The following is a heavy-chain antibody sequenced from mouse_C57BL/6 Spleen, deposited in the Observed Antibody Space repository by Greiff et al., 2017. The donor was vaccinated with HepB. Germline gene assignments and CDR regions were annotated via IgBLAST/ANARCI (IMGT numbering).Heavy chain of an antibody. CDR3: TRDYGSSVYFDY. J-gene: IGHJ2*01. Sequence: EVKLVESGAGLVKPGGSLKLSCAASGFTFSSYAMSWVRQTPEKRLEWVAYISSGGDYIYYADTVKGRFTISRDKARNTLYRQMSSLKYEDTAMYYCTRDYGSSVYFDYWGQGTTLTVSS. V-gene: IGHV5-9-1*02. CDR2: ISSGGDYI. D-gene: IGHD1-1*01. CDR1: GFTFSSYA.